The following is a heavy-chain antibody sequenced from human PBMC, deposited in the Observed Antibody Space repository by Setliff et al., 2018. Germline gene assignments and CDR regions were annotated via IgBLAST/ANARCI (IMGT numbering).Heavy chain of an antibody. V-gene: IGHV4-4*07. D-gene: IGHD1-26*01. CDR2: MHGSGST. CDR1: GGSISTYS. CDR3: ARDWLIRNSGSYYWQVDY. J-gene: IGHJ4*02. Sequence: SETLSLTCTVSGGSISTYSWSWIRQAAGKGLEWIGRMHGSGSTNYSPSLKSRVTMSGDTSKNQFSLKLSSVTAADTAVYYCARDWLIRNSGSYYWQVDYWGQGTLVTVPQ.